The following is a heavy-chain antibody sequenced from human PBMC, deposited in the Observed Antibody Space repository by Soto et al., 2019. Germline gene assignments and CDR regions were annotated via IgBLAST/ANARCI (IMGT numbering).Heavy chain of an antibody. CDR2: INAGNGNT. D-gene: IGHD6-13*01. V-gene: IGHV1-3*01. CDR3: ARGSFRSSWYWVRY. J-gene: IGHJ4*02. CDR1: GYTFTSYA. Sequence: GASVKVSCKASGYTFTSYAMHGVRQAPGQRLEWMGWINAGNGNTKYSQKFQGRVTITRDTSASTAYMELSSLRSEDTAVYYCARGSFRSSWYWVRYWGQGTLVTVSS.